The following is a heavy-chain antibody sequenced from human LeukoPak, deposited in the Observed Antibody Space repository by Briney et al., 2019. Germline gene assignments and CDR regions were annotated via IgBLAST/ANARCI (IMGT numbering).Heavy chain of an antibody. J-gene: IGHJ4*02. CDR1: GGSFSGYY. V-gene: IGHV4-34*01. D-gene: IGHD1-26*01. CDR2: INHSGST. Sequence: PSETLSLTCAVCGGSFSGYYWSWIRQPPGKGLEWIGEINHSGSTNYNPSLKSRVTISVDTSKNQFSLKLSSVTAADTAVYYCAREGAGAHYFDYWGQGTLVTVSS. CDR3: AREGAGAHYFDY.